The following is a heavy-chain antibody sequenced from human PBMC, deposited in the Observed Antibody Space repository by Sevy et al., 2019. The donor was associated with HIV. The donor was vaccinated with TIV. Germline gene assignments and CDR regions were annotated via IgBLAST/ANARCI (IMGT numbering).Heavy chain of an antibody. J-gene: IGHJ4*02. Sequence: GGSLRLSCAASGFTFTNFPMHWVRQAPGRGLEWVAIISFNGNHEFYADSVKGRFTISRDNSKSTLYLQMNSLRREDTAVYYCVRTAGWPGSYEYWGQGTQVTVSS. CDR3: VRTAGWPGSYEY. V-gene: IGHV3-30-3*01. D-gene: IGHD2-21*02. CDR1: GFTFTNFP. CDR2: ISFNGNHE.